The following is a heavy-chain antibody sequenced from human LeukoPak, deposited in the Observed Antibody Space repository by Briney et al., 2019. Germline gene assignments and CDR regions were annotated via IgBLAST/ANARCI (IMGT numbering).Heavy chain of an antibody. CDR2: FGTRSTSV. D-gene: IGHD3-3*01. CDR3: ARFTMSDAFDI. V-gene: IGHV3-21*01. Sequence: GGSLRLSCTASGFTFSGYSMNWIRQAPGKGLEWVSSFGTRSTSVYHAGSVKGRFAISRDNAKNSLYLQMNSLRAEDTAVYYCARFTMSDAFDIWGQGTMVTVSS. J-gene: IGHJ3*02. CDR1: GFTFSGYS.